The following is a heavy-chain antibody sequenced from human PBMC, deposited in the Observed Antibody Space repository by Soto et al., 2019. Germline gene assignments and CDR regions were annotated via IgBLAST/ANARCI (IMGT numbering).Heavy chain of an antibody. CDR3: ARGVTPQSKSHYYYYGMDV. Sequence: SETLSLTCAVYGGSFSGYYWSWIRQPPGKGLEWIGSIYYSGSTYYSPSLKSRVTISVDTSKNQFSLQLNSVTPEDTAVYYCARGVTPQSKSHYYYYGMDVWGQGTTVTVSS. V-gene: IGHV4-34*01. CDR1: GGSFSGYY. J-gene: IGHJ6*02. CDR2: IYYSGST. D-gene: IGHD2-15*01.